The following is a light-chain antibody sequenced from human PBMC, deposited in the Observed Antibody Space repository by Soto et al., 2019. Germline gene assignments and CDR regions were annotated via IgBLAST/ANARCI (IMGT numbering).Light chain of an antibody. CDR2: DAS. Sequence: EIVLTQSPATLSLSPGERATLSCRASQSVGSSLAWYQQKPGQAPRLLIYDASNRATGIPARFSGSGSGTDFTLTISSLEPEDFAVYYCQQRSNWPAPTFGGGTKVEIK. CDR1: QSVGSS. V-gene: IGKV3-11*01. J-gene: IGKJ4*01. CDR3: QQRSNWPAPT.